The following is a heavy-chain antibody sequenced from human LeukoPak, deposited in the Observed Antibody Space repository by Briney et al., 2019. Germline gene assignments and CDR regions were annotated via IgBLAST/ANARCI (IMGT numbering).Heavy chain of an antibody. Sequence: ASVKVSCKSSGYMFTSHGIHWLRQAPGQGLEWMGWISAQNGNTNYMQQFLGRVTMTRDTSASTVYMELRSLKSDDTAVYYCARESIGGYGFDYWGRGTPVTVAS. CDR3: ARESIGGYGFDY. CDR2: ISAQNGNT. CDR1: GYMFTSHG. D-gene: IGHD6-25*01. J-gene: IGHJ4*02. V-gene: IGHV1-18*01.